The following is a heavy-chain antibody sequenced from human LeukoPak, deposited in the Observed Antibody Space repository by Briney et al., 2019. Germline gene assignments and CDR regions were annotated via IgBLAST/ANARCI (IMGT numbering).Heavy chain of an antibody. Sequence: ASVKVSCKASGYTFTSYGISWVRQAPGQGLEWMGWINTNTGNPTYAQGFTGRFVFSLDTSVSTAYLQISSLKAEDTAVYYCARARRYSGYDFAPNYWGQGTLVTVSS. V-gene: IGHV7-4-1*02. CDR2: INTNTGNP. D-gene: IGHD5-12*01. CDR3: ARARRYSGYDFAPNY. J-gene: IGHJ4*02. CDR1: GYTFTSYG.